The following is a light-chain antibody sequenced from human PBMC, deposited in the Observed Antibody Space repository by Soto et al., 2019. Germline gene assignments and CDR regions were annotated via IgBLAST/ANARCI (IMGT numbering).Light chain of an antibody. CDR3: QQSDTTPYT. Sequence: DIQMTQSPSTLSASVGDRVTITCRASQSVSTWLAWYQQRPGKPPKLLIYDASSLQSGVPSKFSGGGSGTEFTLTISSLQPEDFATYYCQQSDTTPYTFGQGTRLEIK. J-gene: IGKJ5*01. CDR2: DAS. V-gene: IGKV1-5*01. CDR1: QSVSTW.